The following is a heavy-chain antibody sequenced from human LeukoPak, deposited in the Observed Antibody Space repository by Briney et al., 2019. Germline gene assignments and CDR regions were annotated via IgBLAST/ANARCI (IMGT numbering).Heavy chain of an antibody. Sequence: GRSLRLSCAASGFTFGSYAMSWVRQAPGKGLEWVSAITGSGSTYYADSVKGRFTISRDNSKNTLYLQMNSLRAGDTAIYYCAKQYYDSSAYYYYYYGMDVWGQGTTVTVSS. J-gene: IGHJ6*02. D-gene: IGHD3-22*01. CDR2: ITGSGST. V-gene: IGHV3-23*01. CDR1: GFTFGSYA. CDR3: AKQYYDSSAYYYYYYGMDV.